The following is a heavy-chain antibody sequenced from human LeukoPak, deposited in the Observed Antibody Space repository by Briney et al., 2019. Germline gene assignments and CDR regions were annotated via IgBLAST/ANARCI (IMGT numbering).Heavy chain of an antibody. D-gene: IGHD2/OR15-2a*01. V-gene: IGHV3-30-3*01. CDR2: ISYDGSNK. CDR1: GFTFSSYW. Sequence: GGSLRLSCAASGFTFSSYWMSWVRQAPGRGLEWVAVISYDGSNKYYADSVKGRFTISRDNSKNTLYLQMNSLRAEDTAVYYCAREISVYYYYYGMDVWGQGTTVTVSS. J-gene: IGHJ6*02. CDR3: AREISVYYYYYGMDV.